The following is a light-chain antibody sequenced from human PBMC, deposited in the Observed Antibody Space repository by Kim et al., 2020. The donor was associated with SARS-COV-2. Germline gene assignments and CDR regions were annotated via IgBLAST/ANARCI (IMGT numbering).Light chain of an antibody. Sequence: VYPRERAPLSCRARQNINTNLAWYQQKPGQAPRLLIYGESTRATDIPARFSGSGSGTDFTLTISSLQSEDFAVYCCQQYNSWPGTFGQGTKVDIK. CDR3: QQYNSWPGT. CDR2: GES. J-gene: IGKJ1*01. V-gene: IGKV3-15*01. CDR1: QNINTN.